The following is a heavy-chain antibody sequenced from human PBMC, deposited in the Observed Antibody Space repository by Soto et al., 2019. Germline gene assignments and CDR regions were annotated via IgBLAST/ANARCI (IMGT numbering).Heavy chain of an antibody. CDR3: ARGQYCTNGVCYPDY. V-gene: IGHV3-48*03. CDR2: ISSSGSTI. D-gene: IGHD2-8*01. Sequence: PGGSLRLSCAASGFTFSSYEMNWVRQAPGKGLEWVSYISSSGSTIYYADSVKGRFTISRDNAKNSLYPQMNSLRAEDTAVYYCARGQYCTNGVCYPDYWGQGTLVTVSS. J-gene: IGHJ4*02. CDR1: GFTFSSYE.